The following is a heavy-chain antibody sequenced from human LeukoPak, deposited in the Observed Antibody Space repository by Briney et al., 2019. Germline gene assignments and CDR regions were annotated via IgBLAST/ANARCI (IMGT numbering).Heavy chain of an antibody. CDR1: GGSISSGGYY. J-gene: IGHJ4*02. CDR2: IYYSGST. V-gene: IGHV4-31*03. Sequence: PSETLSLPCTVSGGSISSGGYYWSWIRQHPGKGLEWIGYIYYSGSTYYNPSLKSRVTISVDTSKNQFSLKLSSVTAADTAVYYCAREGKDCSGGSCHVFDYWGQGTLVTVSS. D-gene: IGHD2-15*01. CDR3: AREGKDCSGGSCHVFDY.